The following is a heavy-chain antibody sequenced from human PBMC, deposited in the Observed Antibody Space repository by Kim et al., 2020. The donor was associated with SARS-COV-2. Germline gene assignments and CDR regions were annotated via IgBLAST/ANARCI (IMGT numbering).Heavy chain of an antibody. D-gene: IGHD2-21*02. V-gene: IGHV3-48*03. J-gene: IGHJ3*02. CDR1: GFNFNSYE. Sequence: GGSLRLSCAASGFNFNSYEMNWVRQAPGKGLEWVSYIGGSGSPIFYADSVKGRFTVSRDNAKNSLFLQMNSLSAEDTAVYYCAREVTVTPDAFDIWGQGTLVTVSS. CDR2: IGGSGSPI. CDR3: AREVTVTPDAFDI.